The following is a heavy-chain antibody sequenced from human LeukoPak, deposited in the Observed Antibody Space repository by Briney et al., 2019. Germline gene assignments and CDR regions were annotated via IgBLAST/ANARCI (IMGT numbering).Heavy chain of an antibody. CDR2: ICYSGST. J-gene: IGHJ4*02. CDR3: ARHIPAAGGAAYYFDS. CDR1: SGSISSYY. V-gene: IGHV4-59*08. Sequence: SETVSLTCTVSSGSISSYYWSWIRQSPGKGLEWIGYICYSGSTNYNPYFKSRVTISVDSSKNQLFLQLSSVTAADTAVYYCARHIPAAGGAAYYFDSWGQGTLDTVSS. D-gene: IGHD6-13*01.